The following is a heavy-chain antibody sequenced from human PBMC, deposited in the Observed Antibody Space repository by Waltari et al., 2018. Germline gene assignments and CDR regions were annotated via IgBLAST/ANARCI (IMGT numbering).Heavy chain of an antibody. J-gene: IGHJ4*02. D-gene: IGHD4-17*01. CDR3: AREVHYGDYVGYFDY. V-gene: IGHV3-53*01. Sequence: EVQLVESGGGLIQPGGSLRLSCAASGFTVSSNHMSWVRKAPGKGLEWVSVIYSGGSTYYADSVKGRFTISRDNSKNTLYLQMNSLRAEDTAVYYCAREVHYGDYVGYFDYWGQGTLVTVSS. CDR2: IYSGGST. CDR1: GFTVSSNH.